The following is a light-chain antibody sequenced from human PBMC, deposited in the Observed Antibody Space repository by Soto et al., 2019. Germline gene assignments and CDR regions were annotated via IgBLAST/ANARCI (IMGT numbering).Light chain of an antibody. J-gene: IGKJ1*01. V-gene: IGKV1-5*03. Sequence: DIQMTQSPSTLSASVGDRVTITCRASQSISSWLAWYQQKAGKAPKLLIYKASSLESGVPSRFSGSGSETEFTLTISSLQPDDFATYYCQQYNSDLWTFGQGTKVEIK. CDR3: QQYNSDLWT. CDR1: QSISSW. CDR2: KAS.